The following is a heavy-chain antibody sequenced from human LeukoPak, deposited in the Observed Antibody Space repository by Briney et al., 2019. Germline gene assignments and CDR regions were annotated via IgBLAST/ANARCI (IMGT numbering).Heavy chain of an antibody. D-gene: IGHD4-23*01. Sequence: GGPLRLSCAASGFTSSNYEMNWVRQAPGQGLEWVSYISRGGSDIYYADSVKGRFTISSDNAKNSVYLQMNSLRAEDTAVYYCARAQLLRLENFLDYWGQGTLVTVSS. CDR2: ISRGGSDI. J-gene: IGHJ4*02. CDR1: GFTSSNYE. V-gene: IGHV3-48*03. CDR3: ARAQLLRLENFLDY.